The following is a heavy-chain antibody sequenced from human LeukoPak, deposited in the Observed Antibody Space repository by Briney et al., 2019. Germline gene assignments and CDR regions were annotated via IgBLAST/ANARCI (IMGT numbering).Heavy chain of an antibody. CDR3: AKASYSSSWYDFDY. V-gene: IGHV3-43*01. D-gene: IGHD6-13*01. J-gene: IGHJ4*02. CDR2: ISWNGDTT. Sequence: GGSLRLSCAASGFTFDDYTMHWVRQVPGKGLEWVSLISWNGDTTFYADSVKGRFTISRDNSKNSLFLQMNSLRTEDTALYYCAKASYSSSWYDFDYWGQGTLVTVSS. CDR1: GFTFDDYT.